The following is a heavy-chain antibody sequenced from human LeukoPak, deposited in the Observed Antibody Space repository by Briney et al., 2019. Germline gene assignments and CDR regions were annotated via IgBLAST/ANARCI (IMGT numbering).Heavy chain of an antibody. V-gene: IGHV3-48*03. Sequence: GGSLRLSCAASGFTFNNYEMNWVRQAPGKGLEWVSYISISGSTIYYADSVKGRFTISRDNAKNSLYLQMNSLRAEDTAVYYCARDLFRDYGDYYNWFDPWGQGTLVTVSS. CDR1: GFTFNNYE. CDR3: ARDLFRDYGDYYNWFDP. J-gene: IGHJ5*02. D-gene: IGHD4-17*01. CDR2: ISISGSTI.